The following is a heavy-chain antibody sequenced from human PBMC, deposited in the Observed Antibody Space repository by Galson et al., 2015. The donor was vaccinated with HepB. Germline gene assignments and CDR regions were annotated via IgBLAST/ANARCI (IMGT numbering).Heavy chain of an antibody. CDR3: ARERDSDFWIGYLDL. V-gene: IGHV3-48*02. D-gene: IGHD3-3*01. CDR1: GFIFSSFS. Sequence: SLRLSCAASGFIFSSFSMNWVRQVPGKGLEWVSYIGAAGGAIHYADSVMGRFTISRDNAKNSLYLQTNSLRDEDTAVYYCARERDSDFWIGYLDLWGQGILVAVSS. J-gene: IGHJ5*02. CDR2: IGAAGGAI.